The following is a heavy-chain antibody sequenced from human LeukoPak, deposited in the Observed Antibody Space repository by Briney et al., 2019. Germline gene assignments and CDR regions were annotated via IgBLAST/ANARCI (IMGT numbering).Heavy chain of an antibody. V-gene: IGHV4-39*01. J-gene: IGHJ4*02. CDR1: GGSISSSSYY. D-gene: IGHD3-10*01. CDR2: IYYSGST. CDR3: ARQYYYGSGSMDFDY. Sequence: SETLSLTCTVSGGSISSSSYYWGWIRQPPGKGLEWIGGIYYSGSTYYNPSLKSRVTISVDTSKNQFSLKLSSVTAADTAVYYCARQYYYGSGSMDFDYWGQGTLVTVSS.